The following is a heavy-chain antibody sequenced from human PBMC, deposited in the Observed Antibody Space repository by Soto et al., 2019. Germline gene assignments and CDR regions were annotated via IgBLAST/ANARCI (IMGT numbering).Heavy chain of an antibody. J-gene: IGHJ6*02. CDR3: ARDGSSSTAYGMDV. CDR2: IYYSGST. Sequence: QVQLQESGPGLVKPSQTLSLTCTVSGGSISSGCYYWSWIRQHPGKGLEWIGYIYYSGSTYYNPSLKSRVTISVDTSKNQFPLQLSSVTAADTAVYYCARDGSSSTAYGMDVWGQGTTVTVSS. V-gene: IGHV4-31*03. D-gene: IGHD6-6*01. CDR1: GGSISSGCYY.